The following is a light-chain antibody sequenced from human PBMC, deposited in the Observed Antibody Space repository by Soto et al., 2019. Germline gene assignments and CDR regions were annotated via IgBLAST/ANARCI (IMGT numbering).Light chain of an antibody. CDR1: SSDIGNNY. CDR2: DNN. Sequence: QSVLTQPPSVSAAPGQKVTISCSGTSSDIGNNYVSWYQHLPGTAPKLIIYDNNKRPSGIPDRFSGSKSGTSATLGITGLQTGDEADYYCGTWDGSLTEVVFGGGTKLTVL. CDR3: GTWDGSLTEVV. V-gene: IGLV1-51*01. J-gene: IGLJ2*01.